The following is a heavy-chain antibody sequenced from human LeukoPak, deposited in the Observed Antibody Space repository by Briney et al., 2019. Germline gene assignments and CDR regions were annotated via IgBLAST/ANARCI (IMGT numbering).Heavy chain of an antibody. CDR3: AGSGSYYNDFDY. Sequence: SETLSLTCTVSGGSISSGGYYWSWIRQHPGKGLEWIGYIYYSGSTYYNPSLKSRVTISVDTSKNQFSLKLSSVTAADTAVYYCAGSGSYYNDFDYWGQGTLVTVSS. CDR1: GGSISSGGYY. CDR2: IYYSGST. J-gene: IGHJ4*02. D-gene: IGHD1-26*01. V-gene: IGHV4-31*03.